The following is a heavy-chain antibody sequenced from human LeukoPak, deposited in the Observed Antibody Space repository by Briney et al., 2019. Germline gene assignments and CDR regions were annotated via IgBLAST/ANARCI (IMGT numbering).Heavy chain of an antibody. Sequence: ASVKVSCKASGGTFSSYAISWVRQAPGQVLERMGGIIPIFGTANYAQKFQGRVTITADESTSTAYMELSSLRSEDTAVYYCAREVEYSSSYFDYWGQGTLVTVSS. V-gene: IGHV1-69*13. D-gene: IGHD6-6*01. CDR1: GGTFSSYA. CDR3: AREVEYSSSYFDY. CDR2: IIPIFGTA. J-gene: IGHJ4*02.